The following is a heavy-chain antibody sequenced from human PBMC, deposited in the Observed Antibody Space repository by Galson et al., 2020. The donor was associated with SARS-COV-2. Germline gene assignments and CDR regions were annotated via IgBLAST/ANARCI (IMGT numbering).Heavy chain of an antibody. CDR2: IIPILGIA. Sequence: SVKVSCKASGGTFSSYAISWVRQAPGQGLEWMGGIIPILGIANYAQKFQGRVTITADKSTSTAYMELSSLRSEDTAVYYCAVGIAAAGTFDYWGQGTLVTVSS. D-gene: IGHD6-13*01. CDR1: GGTFSSYA. J-gene: IGHJ4*02. CDR3: AVGIAAAGTFDY. V-gene: IGHV1-69*10.